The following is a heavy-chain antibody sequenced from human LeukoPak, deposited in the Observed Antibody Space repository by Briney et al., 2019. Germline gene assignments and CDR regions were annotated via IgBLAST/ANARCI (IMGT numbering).Heavy chain of an antibody. CDR2: ISSSSSYI. CDR1: GFTFSSYA. CDR3: ARVETGGFDY. Sequence: GGSLRLSCAASGFTFSSYAMTWVRQAPGKGLEWVSSISSSSSYIYYADSVKGRFTISRDNAKNSLYLQMNSLRAEDTAVYYCARVETGGFDYWGQGTLVTVSS. V-gene: IGHV3-21*01. D-gene: IGHD3-16*01. J-gene: IGHJ4*02.